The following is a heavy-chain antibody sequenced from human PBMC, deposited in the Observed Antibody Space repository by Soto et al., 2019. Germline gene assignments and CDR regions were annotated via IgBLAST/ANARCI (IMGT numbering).Heavy chain of an antibody. V-gene: IGHV1-18*01. J-gene: IGHJ4*02. CDR2: ISAHNGNT. CDR3: ARGRYGDY. D-gene: IGHD1-1*01. CDR1: GYTFTSYG. Sequence: QVHLVQSGAEVKKPGASVKVSCKASGYTFTSYGITWVRQAPGQGLEWMGWISAHNGNTDYAQKLQGRVIVTRDTSTSTASMELRRLRSDDTAVYYCARGRYGDYSGQGALVTVSS.